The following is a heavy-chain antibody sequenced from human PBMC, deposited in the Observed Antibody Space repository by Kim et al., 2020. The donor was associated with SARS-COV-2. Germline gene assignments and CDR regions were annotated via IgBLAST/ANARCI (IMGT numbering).Heavy chain of an antibody. CDR2: IYYSGST. J-gene: IGHJ4*02. D-gene: IGHD3-10*01. V-gene: IGHV4-31*03. CDR3: ARGHHYYGSGSYLAPFDY. Sequence: SETLSLTCTVSGGSISSGGYYWSWIRQHPGKGLEWIGYIYYSGSTYYNPSLKSRVTISVDTSKNQFSLKLSSVTAADTAVYYCARGHHYYGSGSYLAPFDYWGQGTLVTVSS. CDR1: GGSISSGGYY.